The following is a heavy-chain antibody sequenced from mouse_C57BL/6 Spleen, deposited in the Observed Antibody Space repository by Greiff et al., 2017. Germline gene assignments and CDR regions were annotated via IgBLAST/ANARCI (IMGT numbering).Heavy chain of an antibody. CDR1: GFTFSDYG. V-gene: IGHV5-17*01. Sequence: EVQLMESGGGLVKPGGSLKLSCAASGFTFSDYGMHWVRQAPGKGLEWVAYISSGSSTIYYADTVKGRFTISRDNAKNTLFLQMTSLRSEDTAMYYCARHGITRYFDYWGQGTTLTVSS. J-gene: IGHJ2*01. CDR3: ARHGITRYFDY. CDR2: ISSGSSTI. D-gene: IGHD2-1*01.